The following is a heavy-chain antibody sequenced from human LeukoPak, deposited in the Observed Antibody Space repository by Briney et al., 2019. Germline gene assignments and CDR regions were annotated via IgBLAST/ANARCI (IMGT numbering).Heavy chain of an antibody. V-gene: IGHV4-59*01. J-gene: IGHJ2*01. Sequence: SETLSLTCTLSGGSISSYYWSWIRQPPGKGLEWIGYISYSGSTSYNPSLQSRVTISVDTSKNQLSLKLSSVTAAVTAVYYCARDSSNWYFDLWGRGTLVTVSS. CDR2: ISYSGST. CDR1: GGSISSYY. CDR3: ARDSSNWYFDL.